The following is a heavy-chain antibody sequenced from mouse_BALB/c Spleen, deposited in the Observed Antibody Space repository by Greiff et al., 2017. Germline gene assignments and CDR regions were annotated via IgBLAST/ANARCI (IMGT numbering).Heavy chain of an antibody. J-gene: IGHJ3*01. Sequence: EVKLQESGGGLVQPGGSLKLSCADSGFDFSRYWMSWVRQAPGKGLEWIGEINPDSSTINYTPSLKDKFIISRDNAKNTLYLQMSKVRSEDTALYYCARGGNYPAYWGQGTLVTVSA. CDR2: INPDSSTI. D-gene: IGHD2-1*01. CDR3: ARGGNYPAY. V-gene: IGHV4-1*02. CDR1: GFDFSRYW.